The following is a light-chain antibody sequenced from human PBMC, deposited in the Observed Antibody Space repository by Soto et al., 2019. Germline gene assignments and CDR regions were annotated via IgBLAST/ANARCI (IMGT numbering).Light chain of an antibody. V-gene: IGLV4-60*02. Sequence: QSVLTQSSSASASLGSSVTLTCTLSSGHSSYIIAWHHQQPGKAPRYLMKLEGSGSYNKGSEVPDRFSGSSSGADRYLTISYLQFEDEANYYCETWDSNTRVFGGGTKLTVL. CDR3: ETWDSNTRV. J-gene: IGLJ2*01. CDR1: SGHSSYI. CDR2: LEGSGSY.